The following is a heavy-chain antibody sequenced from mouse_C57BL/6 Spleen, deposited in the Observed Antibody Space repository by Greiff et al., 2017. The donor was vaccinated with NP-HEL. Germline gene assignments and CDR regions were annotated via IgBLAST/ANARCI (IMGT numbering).Heavy chain of an antibody. CDR2: IDPSDSYT. Sequence: QVQLQQPGAELVMPGASVKLSCKASGYTFTSYWMHWVKQRPGQGLEWIGEIDPSDSYTHYNQKFKGKSTLTVDKSSSTAYMQLSSLTSENSAVYYWARYGSRTLYAMDYWGQGTSVTVSS. D-gene: IGHD1-1*01. J-gene: IGHJ4*01. CDR3: ARYGSRTLYAMDY. V-gene: IGHV1-69*01. CDR1: GYTFTSYW.